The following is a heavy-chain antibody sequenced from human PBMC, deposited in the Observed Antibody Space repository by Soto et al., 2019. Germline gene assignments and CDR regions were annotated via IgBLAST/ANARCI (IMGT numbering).Heavy chain of an antibody. CDR3: ARHGDYCSAY. Sequence: GGSLRLSCIASGFNFDNYWMTWLRQAPGKGLEWVAHIKGDGSQESYLASVKGRFTISRDNAKNSLYLQMNALRADDTAVYYCARHGDYCSAYWGQGILVTVSS. CDR1: GFNFDNYW. V-gene: IGHV3-7*03. J-gene: IGHJ4*02. D-gene: IGHD2-21*02. CDR2: IKGDGSQE.